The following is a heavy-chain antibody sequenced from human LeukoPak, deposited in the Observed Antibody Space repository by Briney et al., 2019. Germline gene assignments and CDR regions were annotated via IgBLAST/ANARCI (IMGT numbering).Heavy chain of an antibody. Sequence: SVKVSCKASGGTFSSYAISWVRQAPGQGLEWMGGIIPIFGTANYAQKFQGRVTITADESTSTAYMELSSLRSDDTAVYYCARDFSSGWQGVFDYWGQGILVTVSS. CDR1: GGTFSSYA. J-gene: IGHJ4*02. CDR2: IIPIFGTA. CDR3: ARDFSSGWQGVFDY. V-gene: IGHV1-69*13. D-gene: IGHD6-19*01.